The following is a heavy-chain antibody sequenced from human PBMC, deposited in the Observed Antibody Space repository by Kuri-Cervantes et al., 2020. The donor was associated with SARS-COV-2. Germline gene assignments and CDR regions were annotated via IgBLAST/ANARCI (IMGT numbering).Heavy chain of an antibody. CDR1: GFTFSSYW. Sequence: GGSLRLSWAAYGFTFSSYWMSWVRQAPGKGLEWVANIKQDGSEKYYVDSVKGRFTISRDNAKNSLYLQMNSLRAEDTAVYYCAREEWLHIHDAFDIWGQGTMVTVSS. V-gene: IGHV3-7*04. J-gene: IGHJ3*02. CDR2: IKQDGSEK. CDR3: AREEWLHIHDAFDI. D-gene: IGHD5-24*01.